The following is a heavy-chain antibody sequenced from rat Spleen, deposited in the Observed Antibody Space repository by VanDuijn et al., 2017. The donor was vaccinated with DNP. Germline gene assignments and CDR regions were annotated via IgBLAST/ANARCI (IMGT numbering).Heavy chain of an antibody. Sequence: EVQLVESGGGLVQPGRSLKLSCAASGFTFSNYGMAWVRQTPTKGLEWVASITNTGGSTYYPDSVKGRFTISRDNAKNTLYLQMDSLRSEDTATYYCARGTMMVVTPFAYWGQGTPVTVSS. J-gene: IGHJ3*01. CDR3: ARGTMMVVTPFAY. CDR2: ITNTGGST. CDR1: GFTFSNYG. D-gene: IGHD1-12*02. V-gene: IGHV5S13*01.